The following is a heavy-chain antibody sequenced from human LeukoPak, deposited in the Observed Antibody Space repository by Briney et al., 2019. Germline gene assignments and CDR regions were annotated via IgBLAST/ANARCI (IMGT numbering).Heavy chain of an antibody. CDR3: ARVEYSSGWYAFDY. CDR1: GGTFSSYA. Sequence: ASVKVSCKASGGTFSSYAISWVRQAPGQGLEWMGWMNPNSGNTGYAQKFQGRVTMTRNTSISTAYMELSSLRSEDTAVYCCARVEYSSGWYAFDYWGQGTLVTVSS. J-gene: IGHJ4*02. D-gene: IGHD6-19*01. CDR2: MNPNSGNT. V-gene: IGHV1-8*02.